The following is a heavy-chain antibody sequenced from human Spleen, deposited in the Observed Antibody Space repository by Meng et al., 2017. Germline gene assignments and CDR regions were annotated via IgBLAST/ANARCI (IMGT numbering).Heavy chain of an antibody. Sequence: GESLKISCAASGFTFSSYAMSWVRQAPGKGLEWVANIKQDGSEKYYVDSVKGRFTISRDNAKNSLYLQMSSLRTEDTAVYYCARIGIAVTGTHAYWGQGTLVTVSS. CDR3: ARIGIAVTGTHAY. CDR2: IKQDGSEK. D-gene: IGHD6-19*01. V-gene: IGHV3-7*01. CDR1: GFTFSSYA. J-gene: IGHJ4*02.